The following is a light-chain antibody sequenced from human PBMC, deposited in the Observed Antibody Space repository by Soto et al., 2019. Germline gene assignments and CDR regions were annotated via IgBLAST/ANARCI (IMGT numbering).Light chain of an antibody. J-gene: IGKJ5*01. CDR2: RAS. CDR3: QQYEVYPIT. CDR1: QSINSW. V-gene: IGKV1-5*03. Sequence: DIPMTQSPSTLSASVGDRVTITCRASQSINSWLAWYQQKPGKAPKLLIHRASSLPSGVPSRFSGSGSGTDFTLTISSLQPDDFAAYYCQQYEVYPITFGQGTRLEIK.